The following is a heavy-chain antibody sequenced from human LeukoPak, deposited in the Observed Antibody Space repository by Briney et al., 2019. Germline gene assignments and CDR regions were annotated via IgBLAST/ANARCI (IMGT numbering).Heavy chain of an antibody. J-gene: IGHJ5*02. D-gene: IGHD6-13*01. CDR1: GFTFSSYG. CDR3: AKVAAAGTPLLWFAP. V-gene: IGHV3-30*02. CDR2: IRYDGSNK. Sequence: GGSLRLSCAASGFTFSSYGMHWVRQAPGKGLEWVAFIRYDGSNKYYADSVKGRFTISRDNSKNTLYLQMNSLRAEDTAVYYCAKVAAAGTPLLWFAPWGQGTLVTVSS.